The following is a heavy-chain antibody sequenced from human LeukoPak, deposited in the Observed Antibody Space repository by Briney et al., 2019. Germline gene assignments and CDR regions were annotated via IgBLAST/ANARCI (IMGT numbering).Heavy chain of an antibody. CDR3: ARAPSYSSSWYGFDY. J-gene: IGHJ4*02. V-gene: IGHV3-48*04. CDR1: GFTFNNYN. D-gene: IGHD6-13*01. Sequence: PGGSLRLSCAASGFTFNNYNMNWVRQAPGKGLEWVSYISSSGSTIYYADSVKGRFTISRDNAKNSLYLQMNSLRAEDTAVYYCARAPSYSSSWYGFDYWGQGTLVTVSS. CDR2: ISSSGSTI.